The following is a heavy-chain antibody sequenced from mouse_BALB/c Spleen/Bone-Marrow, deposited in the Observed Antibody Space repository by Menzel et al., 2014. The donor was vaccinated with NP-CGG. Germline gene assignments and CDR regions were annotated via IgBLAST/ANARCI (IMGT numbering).Heavy chain of an antibody. J-gene: IGHJ4*01. CDR1: GFTFTSYW. CDR2: INPTNGRT. Sequence: QVQLQQPGDELVKPGASVKLSCMASGFTFTSYWIHWVKQRPGQGPEWIGKINPTNGRTNYNEKFKKKATLTEDKSSSTAYKQLRSLTTEDYAVYYCAREGNYRYAMDYWGQGTSVTVSS. V-gene: IGHV1S81*02. D-gene: IGHD2-1*01. CDR3: AREGNYRYAMDY.